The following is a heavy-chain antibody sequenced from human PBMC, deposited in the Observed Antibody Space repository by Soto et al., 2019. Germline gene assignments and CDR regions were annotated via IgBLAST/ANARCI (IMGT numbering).Heavy chain of an antibody. Sequence: EALSVTCSVSGGSGIKKTYYWRWIRQPPGKRLEWIGYVYYSGTTNYNPSLNSRVTISVDLSKNQFSLRLSSVTTADTALYYCARTTAVPNTLRSRYFFDYWGQGTLVPVSS. V-gene: IGHV4-61*01. D-gene: IGHD4-17*01. CDR3: ARTTAVPNTLRSRYFFDY. J-gene: IGHJ4*02. CDR2: VYYSGTT. CDR1: GGSGIKKTYY.